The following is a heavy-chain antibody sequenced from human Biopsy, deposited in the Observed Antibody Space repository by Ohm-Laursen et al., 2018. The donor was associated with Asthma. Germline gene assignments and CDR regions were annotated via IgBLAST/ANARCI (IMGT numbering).Heavy chain of an antibody. CDR1: GFVFSRSA. D-gene: IGHD6-13*01. CDR3: VKDIRLQLWGFDS. J-gene: IGHJ4*02. CDR2: VLSGGHNI. Sequence: SLRLSCAASGFVFSRSAMHWVRQAPGKGLEWMAVVLSGGHNIHYEDSVKGRFSVSRDNAKNSLYLQMNSLRGADTALYYCVKDIRLQLWGFDSWGQGTLVTVSS. V-gene: IGHV3-30*18.